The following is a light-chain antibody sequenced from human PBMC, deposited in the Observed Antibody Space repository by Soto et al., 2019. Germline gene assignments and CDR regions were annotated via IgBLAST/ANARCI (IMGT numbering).Light chain of an antibody. CDR2: DAS. CDR3: QQYGGSPRT. CDR1: QSVSSSS. Sequence: EIVLTQSPGTLSLSPGERATLSCRARQSVSSSSLAWYQQKRGQAPRLLIHDASSRATGIPDRFSGSGYGTDFTLTISRLEPEDFAVYYCQQYGGSPRTFGQGTKVEVK. J-gene: IGKJ1*01. V-gene: IGKV3-20*01.